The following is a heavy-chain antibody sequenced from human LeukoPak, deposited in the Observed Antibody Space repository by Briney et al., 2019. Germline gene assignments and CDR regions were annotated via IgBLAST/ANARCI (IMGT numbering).Heavy chain of an antibody. CDR3: AKDPGYSYGYRY. CDR2: ISGSGGST. V-gene: IGHV3-23*01. J-gene: IGHJ4*02. D-gene: IGHD5-18*01. CDR1: GFTFSSYA. Sequence: PGGSLRLSCAASGFTFSSYAMSWVRQAPGKGLEWVSAISGSGGSTYYADSVKGRFTISRDNSKNTLYLQMDSLRAEDTAVYYCAKDPGYSYGYRYWGQGTLVTVSS.